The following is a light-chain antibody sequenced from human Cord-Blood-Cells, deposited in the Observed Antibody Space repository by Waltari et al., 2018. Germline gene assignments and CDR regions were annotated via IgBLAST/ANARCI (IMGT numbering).Light chain of an antibody. CDR2: DAS. J-gene: IGKJ2*03. V-gene: IGKV3-11*01. CDR3: QQRSNWPPVLYS. Sequence: EIVLTQSPATLSLSPGERATLSCMASQSVSSYLAWYQQKPGQAPRLLIYDASNRATGIPARFSGSGSGTDFTLTISSLEPEDFAVYYCQQRSNWPPVLYSFGQGTKLEIK. CDR1: QSVSSY.